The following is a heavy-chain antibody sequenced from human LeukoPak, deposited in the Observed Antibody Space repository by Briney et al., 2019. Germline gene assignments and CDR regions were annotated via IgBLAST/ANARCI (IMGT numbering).Heavy chain of an antibody. V-gene: IGHV3-33*01. D-gene: IGHD5-24*01. CDR3: ARGDGYNDAEYLQH. Sequence: GGSLRLSCAASGFTFSSYGMHWVRQAPGKGLEWVAVIWYDGSNKYYGDSVKGRFTISRVNSKKTLYLQMNSLRVEDTAVYYCARGDGYNDAEYLQHWGQGTLVTVS. J-gene: IGHJ1*01. CDR1: GFTFSSYG. CDR2: IWYDGSNK.